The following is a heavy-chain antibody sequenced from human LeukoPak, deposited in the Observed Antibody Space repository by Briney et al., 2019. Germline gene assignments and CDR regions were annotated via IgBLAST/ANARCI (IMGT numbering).Heavy chain of an antibody. Sequence: ASVKVSRKASGYTFTSYYMHWVRQAPGQGLEWMGIINPSGGSTSYAQKFQGRVTITTDESTSTAYMELSSLRSEDTAVYYCVITRGFFYYMDVWGKGTTVTVSS. J-gene: IGHJ6*03. D-gene: IGHD3-3*01. CDR1: GYTFTSYY. V-gene: IGHV1-46*01. CDR3: VITRGFFYYMDV. CDR2: INPSGGST.